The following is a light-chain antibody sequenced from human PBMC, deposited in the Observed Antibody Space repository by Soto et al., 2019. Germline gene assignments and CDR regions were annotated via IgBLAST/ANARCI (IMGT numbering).Light chain of an antibody. V-gene: IGKV1-39*01. Sequence: DIQMTQSPSSMSASVGDRVTITCRASQSISAYVNWYQQKPGKAPKLLIYAASSLQSGVPSRFSGSGSGTDFTLTISSLQPDDFATYYCQESYSTPSVTFGPGTKVDIK. CDR3: QESYSTPSVT. CDR1: QSISAY. CDR2: AAS. J-gene: IGKJ3*01.